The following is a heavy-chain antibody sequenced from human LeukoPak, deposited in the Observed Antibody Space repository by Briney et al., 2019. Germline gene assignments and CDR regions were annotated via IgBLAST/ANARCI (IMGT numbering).Heavy chain of an antibody. CDR1: GFTFSNYA. CDR2: ISGSGGDT. V-gene: IGHV3-23*01. J-gene: IGHJ4*02. Sequence: PGGSLRLSCAASGFTFSNYAMKWVRQAPGKGLEWVSAISGSGGDTYYADSVKGRFTISRDNSKNTLYLQMNSLRAEDTAVYYCRYFLPHFDYWGQGTLVTVSS. D-gene: IGHD2/OR15-2a*01. CDR3: RYFLPHFDY.